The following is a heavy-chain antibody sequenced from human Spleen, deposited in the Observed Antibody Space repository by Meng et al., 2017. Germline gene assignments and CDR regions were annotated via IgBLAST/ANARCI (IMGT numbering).Heavy chain of an antibody. CDR3: ARGGGDSWYIDY. Sequence: QLQLQEWGAGLLKPSETLSLTCAVYGGSFSGYYWRWIRQPPGKGLEWIGKINHSGSTNYNPSLKSRVTISVDTSKNQFSLKLSSVTAADTAVYYCARGGGDSWYIDYWGQGTLVTVSS. D-gene: IGHD6-13*01. J-gene: IGHJ4*02. CDR1: GGSFSGYY. V-gene: IGHV4-34*01. CDR2: INHSGST.